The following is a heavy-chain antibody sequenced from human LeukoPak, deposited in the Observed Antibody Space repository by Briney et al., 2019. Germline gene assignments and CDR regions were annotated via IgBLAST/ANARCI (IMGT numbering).Heavy chain of an antibody. J-gene: IGHJ4*02. V-gene: IGHV3-23*01. D-gene: IGHD3-22*01. CDR3: ASGSLGHNYDSSGYEY. Sequence: GGSLRLSCAASGFSFSNYAFSWVRQAPGKGLEWVSEISASSNYKYYADSVKGRFTVSKDTSKNTLHLQMNSLRAEDTAVYYCASGSLGHNYDSSGYEYWGQGTLVTVSS. CDR1: GFSFSNYA. CDR2: ISASSNYK.